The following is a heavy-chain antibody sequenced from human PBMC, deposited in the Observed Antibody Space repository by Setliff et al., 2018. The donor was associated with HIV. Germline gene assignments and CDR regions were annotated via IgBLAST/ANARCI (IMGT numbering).Heavy chain of an antibody. V-gene: IGHV3-23*01. J-gene: IGHJ4*02. CDR2: ISYSATCI. CDR1: GFTFDYFG. D-gene: IGHD2-21*02. CDR3: ATLWDLGDVLTHIIDY. Sequence: GGSLRLSCAASGFTFDYFGMSWVRQRPGKGLEWLAYISYSATCIYYADSVKGRFTISRDTSKNTLFLQMNSLRAEDTALYYCATLWDLGDVLTHIIDYWGQGTLVTVSS.